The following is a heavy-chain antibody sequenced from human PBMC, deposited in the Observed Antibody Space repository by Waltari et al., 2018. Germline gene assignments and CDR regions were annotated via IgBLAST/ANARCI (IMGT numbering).Heavy chain of an antibody. CDR2: ISWDCETT. CDR1: GFTFDDHA. V-gene: IGHV3-43*01. CDR3: AKDFAQYSGSHH. Sequence: QLVESGGGVVQPGGSLRLTCAGSGFTFDDHAMHWVRQVPGKGLEWVSYISWDCETTYYADSVKGRFTLSRDNSKNSVFLQMNSLRKEDTALYYCAKDFAQYSGSHHWGQGTLVTVSS. D-gene: IGHD1-26*01. J-gene: IGHJ5*02.